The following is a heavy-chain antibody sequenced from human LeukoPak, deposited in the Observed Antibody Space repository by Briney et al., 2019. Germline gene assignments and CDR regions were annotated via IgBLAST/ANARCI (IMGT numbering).Heavy chain of an antibody. Sequence: PGGSLRLSCAASGFTFSSYGMHGVRQAPGKGLERVAVIWYDGSNKYYADSVKGRFTISRDNSKNTLYLQMNSLRAEDTAVYYCVRDLGGRSGHWGQGTLVTVSS. CDR2: IWYDGSNK. V-gene: IGHV3-33*01. CDR1: GFTFSSYG. CDR3: VRDLGGRSGH. D-gene: IGHD1-26*01. J-gene: IGHJ4*02.